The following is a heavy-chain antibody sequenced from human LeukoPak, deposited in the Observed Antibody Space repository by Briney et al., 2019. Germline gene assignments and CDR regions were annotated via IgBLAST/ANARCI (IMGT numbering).Heavy chain of an antibody. V-gene: IGHV4-61*01. CDR1: GGSVSSGSYY. CDR3: ARAPDYYDSSGYYYEGAFDI. D-gene: IGHD3-22*01. Sequence: PSETLSLTCTVSGGSVSSGSYYWSWIRQPPGKGLEWIGYIYYSGITNNNPSLKSRVTISVDTSKNQFSLKLSSVTAADTAVYYCARAPDYYDSSGYYYEGAFDIWGQGTMVTVSS. CDR2: IYYSGIT. J-gene: IGHJ3*02.